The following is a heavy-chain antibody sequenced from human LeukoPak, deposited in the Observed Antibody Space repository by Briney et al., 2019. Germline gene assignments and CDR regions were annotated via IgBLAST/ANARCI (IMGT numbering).Heavy chain of an antibody. CDR3: AKDGPGYCSSTSCFTYDAFDI. D-gene: IGHD2-2*03. CDR1: GFTFSSYG. CDR2: IRYDGSNK. J-gene: IGHJ3*02. V-gene: IGHV3-30*02. Sequence: GGSLRLSCAASGFTFSSYGMHWVRQAPGKGLEWVAFIRYDGSNKYYADSVKGRFTISRDNSKNTLYLQMNSLRAEDTAVYYCAKDGPGYCSSTSCFTYDAFDIWGQGTMVTVSS.